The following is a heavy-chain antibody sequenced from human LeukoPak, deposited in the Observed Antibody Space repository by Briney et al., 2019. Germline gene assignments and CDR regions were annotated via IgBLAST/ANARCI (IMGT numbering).Heavy chain of an antibody. CDR1: GLTFSSYW. CDR2: IKQKGREK. J-gene: IGHJ4*02. D-gene: IGHD6-13*01. CDR3: ARSGIAAAFDY. V-gene: IGHV3-7*01. Sequence: PGGSLRLSCTASGLTFSSYWMTWVRQAPGKGLEWVANIKQKGREKYYVDSVKGRFSISRDNAKNSLYLQMNSLRAEDTAAYYCARSGIAAAFDYWGQGTLVTVSS.